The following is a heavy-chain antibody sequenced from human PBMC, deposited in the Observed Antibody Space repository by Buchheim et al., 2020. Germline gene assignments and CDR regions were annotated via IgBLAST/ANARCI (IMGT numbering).Heavy chain of an antibody. D-gene: IGHD2-2*01. V-gene: IGHV1-46*01. CDR2: INPSGGST. CDR1: GYTFTSYY. CDR3: ARDLDVCSSTSCPPGHNWFDP. J-gene: IGHJ5*02. Sequence: QVQLVQSGAEVKKPGASVKVSCKASGYTFTSYYMHWVRQAPGKGLEWMGIINPSGGSTSYAQKFQGRVTMTRDTSTSTVHMGLSSLRSEDTDVYYCARDLDVCSSTSCPPGHNWFDPWGQGTL.